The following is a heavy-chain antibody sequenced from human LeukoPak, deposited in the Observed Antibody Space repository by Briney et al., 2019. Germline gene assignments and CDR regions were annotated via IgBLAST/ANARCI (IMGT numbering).Heavy chain of an antibody. CDR1: GFDFNDYA. J-gene: IGHJ4*02. CDR3: ARDPVGGIPDYLDL. CDR2: IAYNGNPT. D-gene: IGHD3-10*01. V-gene: IGHV3-30*04. Sequence: GSSLRLSCAASGFDFNDYAMHWVRQAPGKGLEWVAVIAYNGNPTIYTDCVKGRFTISRDNSKNTLFLQMDSLTTEDTAVYYCARDPVGGIPDYLDLWGQGILVTVSS.